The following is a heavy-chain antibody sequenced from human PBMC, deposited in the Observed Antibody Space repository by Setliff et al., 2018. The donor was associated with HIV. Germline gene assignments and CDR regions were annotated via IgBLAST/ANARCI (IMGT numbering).Heavy chain of an antibody. D-gene: IGHD1-26*01. Sequence: ASVKVSCKASDYTFTGYFLNWVRQAPGQGLEWIGWISPYNGDMKYAQNFQGRLTVTIDASTTTAYMELSSLRPDDTAVYYCSRGPKYIIPTSNWFDSWGQGTPVTV. J-gene: IGHJ5*01. CDR3: SRGPKYIIPTSNWFDS. CDR1: DYTFTGYF. V-gene: IGHV1-18*04. CDR2: ISPYNGDM.